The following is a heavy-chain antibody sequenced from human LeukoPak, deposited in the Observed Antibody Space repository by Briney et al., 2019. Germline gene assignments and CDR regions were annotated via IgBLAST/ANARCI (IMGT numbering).Heavy chain of an antibody. V-gene: IGHV3-30-3*01. Sequence: QPGGSLRLSCAASGFTFSSYGMHWVRQAPGKGLEWVAVITYDGSNKYYADSVKGRFTISRDNSKNTLYLQMNSLRAEDTAVYYCARDIVVVPAAFGMSLAFDIWGQGTMVTVSS. J-gene: IGHJ3*02. CDR3: ARDIVVVPAAFGMSLAFDI. CDR2: ITYDGSNK. D-gene: IGHD2-2*01. CDR1: GFTFSSYG.